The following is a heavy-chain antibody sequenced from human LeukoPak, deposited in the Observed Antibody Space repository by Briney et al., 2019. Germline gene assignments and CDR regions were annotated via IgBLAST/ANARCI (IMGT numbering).Heavy chain of an antibody. J-gene: IGHJ5*02. CDR3: ARRPLNYYYGSGSRGPNWFVP. V-gene: IGHV4-39*07. D-gene: IGHD3-10*01. Sequence: PSETLSLTCTVSGGSISSSSYYWGWIRQPPGKGLEWIGSIYYSGSTYYNPSLKSRVTISVDTSKNQFSLKLSSVTAADTAVYYCARRPLNYYYGSGSRGPNWFVPWGQGTLVTVSS. CDR1: GGSISSSSYY. CDR2: IYYSGST.